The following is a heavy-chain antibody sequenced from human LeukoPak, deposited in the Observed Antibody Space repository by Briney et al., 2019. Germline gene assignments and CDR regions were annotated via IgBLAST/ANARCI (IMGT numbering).Heavy chain of an antibody. Sequence: GGSLRLSCAASGFTFSTYTMSWVRQAPGKGLEWVSGISWNSGSIGYADSVKGRFTISRDNAKNSLYLQMNSLRAEDTALYYCAKDRVYSGSYLDYWGQGTLVTVSS. J-gene: IGHJ4*02. D-gene: IGHD1-26*01. CDR1: GFTFSTYT. CDR2: ISWNSGSI. V-gene: IGHV3-9*01. CDR3: AKDRVYSGSYLDY.